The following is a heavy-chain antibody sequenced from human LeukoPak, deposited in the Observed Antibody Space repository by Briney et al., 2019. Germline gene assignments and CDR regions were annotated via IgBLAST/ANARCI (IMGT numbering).Heavy chain of an antibody. CDR1: GFTLSSYG. V-gene: IGHV3-30*02. D-gene: IGHD3-3*01. Sequence: SGGSLRLSCAASGFTLSSYGMHWVRQAPGKGLEWVAFIRYDGSNKYYADSVKGRFTISRDNSKNTLYLQMNSLRAEDTAVYYCANMDFTQYWGQGTLVTVSS. CDR3: ANMDFTQY. CDR2: IRYDGSNK. J-gene: IGHJ4*02.